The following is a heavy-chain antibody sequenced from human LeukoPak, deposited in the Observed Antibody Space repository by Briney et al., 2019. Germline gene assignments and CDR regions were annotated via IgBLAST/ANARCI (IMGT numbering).Heavy chain of an antibody. D-gene: IGHD6-19*01. J-gene: IGHJ5*02. CDR2: ISTDGKST. CDR3: ARDTSGGSGWYYGFDP. CDR1: GFTFSNYW. V-gene: IGHV3-74*01. Sequence: GGSLRLSCVASGFTFSNYWMLWVRQAPGKGLMWVSLISTDGKSTRYAESVKGRFTISRDNAKNALYLQMNSLRAEDTAVYYCARDTSGGSGWYYGFDPWGQGTLVTVSS.